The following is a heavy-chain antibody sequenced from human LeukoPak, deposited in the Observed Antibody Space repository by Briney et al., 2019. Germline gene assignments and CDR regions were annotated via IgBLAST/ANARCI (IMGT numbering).Heavy chain of an antibody. CDR3: ARRAGSYSHSYDY. V-gene: IGHV1-46*01. CDR1: GYTFTSYY. D-gene: IGHD2-15*01. J-gene: IGHJ4*02. Sequence: ASVKVSCKASGYTFTSYYMHWVRQAPGQGLEWMGIINPSGDSTSYAQKFQGRVTMTRDMSTSTVYMELNSLRAEDTAVYYCARRAGSYSHSYDYWGQGTLVTVSS. CDR2: INPSGDST.